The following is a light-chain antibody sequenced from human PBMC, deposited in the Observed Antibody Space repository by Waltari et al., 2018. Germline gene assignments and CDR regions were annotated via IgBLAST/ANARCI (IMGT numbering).Light chain of an antibody. CDR3: QVWDNSVVV. J-gene: IGLJ3*02. CDR1: NIGSKN. V-gene: IGLV3-9*01. CDR2: RDN. Sequence: SYELTQPLSVSVALGQTATITCGGHNIGSKNVHWYQQSSGQAPVLVSYRDNNRPSGIPDRFAGSNSGNTATLTISRAQVGDEADYYCQVWDNSVVVFGGGTKLTVL.